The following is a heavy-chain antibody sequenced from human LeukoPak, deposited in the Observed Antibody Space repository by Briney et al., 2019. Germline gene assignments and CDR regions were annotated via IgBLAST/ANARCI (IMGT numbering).Heavy chain of an antibody. CDR3: ARDYFGFDY. CDR1: GGSISSYY. J-gene: IGHJ4*02. V-gene: IGHV4-59*01. D-gene: IGHD3-10*01. Sequence: PSETLSLTCTVSGGSISSYYWSRIRQPPGKGLEWIGYIYYSGSTNYDPSLKSRVTISVDTSKNQFSLKLSSVTAADTAVYYCARDYFGFDYWGQGTLVTVSS. CDR2: IYYSGST.